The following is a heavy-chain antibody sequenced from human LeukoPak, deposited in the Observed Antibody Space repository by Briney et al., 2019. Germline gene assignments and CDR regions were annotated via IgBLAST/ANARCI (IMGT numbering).Heavy chain of an antibody. CDR1: GFTFSTYG. CDR2: TGHDGTYV. V-gene: IGHV3-33*01. Sequence: GKSLRLSCAASGFTFSTYGMHWVRQAPGKGLEWVAITGHDGTYVNYPDSVKGRFTISRDNSKNTLYLQLDSLRVEDTAVYYCARDNAFDIWGQGTMVTVSS. CDR3: ARDNAFDI. J-gene: IGHJ3*02.